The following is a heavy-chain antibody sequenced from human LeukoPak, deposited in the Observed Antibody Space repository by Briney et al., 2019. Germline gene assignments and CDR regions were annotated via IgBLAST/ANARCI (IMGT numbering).Heavy chain of an antibody. CDR3: ARVPPTVTAGRYYYCYMDV. D-gene: IGHD4-17*01. J-gene: IGHJ6*03. V-gene: IGHV4-59*01. CDR2: IYYSGST. CDR1: GGPLNSYY. Sequence: SETLSLTCTVSGGPLNSYYWSWIRQPPGKGPEGIGYIYYSGSTTYNPSLKSRVTISVDTSKNQFSQKVSSVTAADTAVYYCARVPPTVTAGRYYYCYMDVWGKGTTVTVSS.